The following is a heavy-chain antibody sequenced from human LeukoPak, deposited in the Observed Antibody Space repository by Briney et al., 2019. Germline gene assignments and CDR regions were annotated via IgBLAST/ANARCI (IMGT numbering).Heavy chain of an antibody. CDR1: GFIVSNNF. V-gene: IGHV3-53*01. D-gene: IGHD2-2*01. CDR3: ARAGYCSSTSCPNYYGMDV. J-gene: IGHJ6*02. Sequence: GGSLRLSCAASGFIVSNNFMNWVRQAPGRGLEWVSLINTGGGASYADSVKGRFTISRDNAKNSLYLQMNSLRAEDTAVYYCARAGYCSSTSCPNYYGMDVWGQGTTVTVSS. CDR2: INTGGGA.